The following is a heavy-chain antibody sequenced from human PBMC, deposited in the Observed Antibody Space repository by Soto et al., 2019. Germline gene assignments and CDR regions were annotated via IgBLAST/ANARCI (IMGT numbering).Heavy chain of an antibody. Sequence: EVQLVESGGGLVQPGGSLRLSCAASGITVSNNYMSWISQAPGKGLEWVSAISLAGDTYYADSVKGRFTISRDNSKNTLYFQMNSLRAEDTAVYYCARDPPGSGSYTYDYWGQGTLVTVSS. CDR2: ISLAGDT. D-gene: IGHD3-10*01. CDR3: ARDPPGSGSYTYDY. V-gene: IGHV3-66*01. J-gene: IGHJ4*02. CDR1: GITVSNNY.